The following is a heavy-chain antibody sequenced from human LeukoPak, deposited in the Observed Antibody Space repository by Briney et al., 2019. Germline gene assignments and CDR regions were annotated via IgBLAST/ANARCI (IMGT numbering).Heavy chain of an antibody. CDR1: GFPFTSHW. CDR3: VKGYDFWVDY. CDR2: INSDGSEK. D-gene: IGHD3-3*01. V-gene: IGHV3-7*01. Sequence: GGSLRLSCAASGFPFTSHWLGWFRQSPGRGLEWVAHINSDGSEKNYVDSVKGRFTISRDNSKNTLFLQMNSLRAEDTAVYYCVKGYDFWVDYWGQGTLVTVSS. J-gene: IGHJ4*02.